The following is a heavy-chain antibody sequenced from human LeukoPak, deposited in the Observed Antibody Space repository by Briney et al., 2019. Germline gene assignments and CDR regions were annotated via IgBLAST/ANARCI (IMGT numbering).Heavy chain of an antibody. CDR3: ASTPATWELLNY. Sequence: PGGSLRLSCAASGFTFSSYSMNWVRQAPGKGLEWVSYISSSSSTIYYADSVKGRFTISRDNAKNSLNLQMNSLRDEDTAVYYCASTPATWELLNYWGQGTLVTVSS. D-gene: IGHD1-26*01. CDR1: GFTFSSYS. J-gene: IGHJ4*02. CDR2: ISSSSSTI. V-gene: IGHV3-48*02.